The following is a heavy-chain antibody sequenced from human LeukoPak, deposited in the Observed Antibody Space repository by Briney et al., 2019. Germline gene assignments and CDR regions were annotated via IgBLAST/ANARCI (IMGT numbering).Heavy chain of an antibody. D-gene: IGHD5-18*01. V-gene: IGHV1-2*02. J-gene: IGHJ4*02. CDR2: INPNSGGT. CDR1: GYTFTCYY. Sequence: ASVKVSCKASGYTFTCYYMHWVRQAPGQGLEWMGWINPNSGGTNYAQKFQGRVTMTRDTSISTVYMELSRLRSDDTALYYRAGGLGDTAMVDYWGQGTLVTVSS. CDR3: AGGLGDTAMVDY.